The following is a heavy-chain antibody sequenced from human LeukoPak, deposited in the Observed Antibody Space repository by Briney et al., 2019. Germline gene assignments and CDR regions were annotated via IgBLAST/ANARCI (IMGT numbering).Heavy chain of an antibody. CDR2: ISSSSSYI. Sequence: GGSLRLSCAASRFTFSNYWMAWVRQAPGKGLEWVSSISSSSSYIYYADSVKGRFTISRDNAKNSLYLQMNSLRAEDTAVYYCARDYGCSSTSCYTVVYGMDVWGQGTTVTVSS. V-gene: IGHV3-21*01. J-gene: IGHJ6*02. CDR1: RFTFSNYW. D-gene: IGHD2-2*02. CDR3: ARDYGCSSTSCYTVVYGMDV.